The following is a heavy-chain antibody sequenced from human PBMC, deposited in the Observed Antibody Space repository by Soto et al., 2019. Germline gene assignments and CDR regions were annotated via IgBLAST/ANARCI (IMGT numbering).Heavy chain of an antibody. CDR2: INPSGGST. V-gene: IGHV1-46*01. Sequence: GASVKVSCKASGYTFTSYYMHWVRQAPGQGLEWMGIINPSGGSTSYAQKFQGRVTISVDTPKNQFSLKLSSVTAADTAVYYCARDWGDYDILTGYSKDNWFDPWGQGTLVTVS. D-gene: IGHD3-9*01. CDR1: GYTFTSYY. CDR3: ARDWGDYDILTGYSKDNWFDP. J-gene: IGHJ5*02.